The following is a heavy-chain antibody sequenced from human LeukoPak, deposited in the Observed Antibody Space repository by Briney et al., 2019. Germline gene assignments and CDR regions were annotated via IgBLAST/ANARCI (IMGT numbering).Heavy chain of an antibody. Sequence: GEPPKISCKGSGYRFINYWIGWVRQMPGKGLEWMGIVFPGDSDTRYSPSFQGQVTISVDKSISTAYLQWSSLKASDTAMYYCARPNLTSGTYYIDYWGQGTLVTVSS. CDR2: VFPGDSDT. V-gene: IGHV5-51*01. J-gene: IGHJ4*02. D-gene: IGHD3-10*01. CDR3: ARPNLTSGTYYIDY. CDR1: GYRFINYW.